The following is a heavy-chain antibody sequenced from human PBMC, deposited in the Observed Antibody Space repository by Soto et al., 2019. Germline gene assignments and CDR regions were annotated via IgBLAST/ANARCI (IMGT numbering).Heavy chain of an antibody. V-gene: IGHV1-69*13. J-gene: IGHJ4*02. CDR2: IIPIFGTA. Sequence: GASVKVSCKASGGTFSSYAISWVRQAPGQGLEWMGGIIPIFGTANYAQKFQGRVTITADESTSTAYMELSSLRSEDTAVYYCARDAYSSGWKSKSYWGQGNLVTVS. CDR1: GGTFSSYA. D-gene: IGHD6-19*01. CDR3: ARDAYSSGWKSKSY.